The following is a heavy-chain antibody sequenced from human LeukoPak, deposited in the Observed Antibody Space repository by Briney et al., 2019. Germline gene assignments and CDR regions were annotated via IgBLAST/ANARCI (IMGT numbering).Heavy chain of an antibody. J-gene: IGHJ4*02. D-gene: IGHD6-13*01. V-gene: IGHV1-69*06. Sequence: SVKVSCKASGGTFSSYALSWVRQAPGQGLEWMGGIIPIFGTANYAQKFQGRVTITADKSTSTAYMELSSLRSEDTAVYYCARDRGGSIAAAGTFDYWGQGTLVTVSS. CDR3: ARDRGGSIAAAGTFDY. CDR2: IIPIFGTA. CDR1: GGTFSSYA.